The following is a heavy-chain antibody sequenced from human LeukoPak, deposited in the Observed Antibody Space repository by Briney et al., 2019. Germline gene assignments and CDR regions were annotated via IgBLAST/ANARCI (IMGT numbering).Heavy chain of an antibody. CDR1: GGTFSSYA. D-gene: IGHD4-23*01. V-gene: IGHV1-69*05. J-gene: IGHJ4*02. CDR3: ASGGNPYYFDY. Sequence: SVKVSCKASGGTFSSYAISWVRQAPGQGLEWMGRIIPIFGTANYSQKFQGRVTITTDESTSTAYMELSSLRSEDTAVYYCASGGNPYYFDYWGQGTLVTVSS. CDR2: IIPIFGTA.